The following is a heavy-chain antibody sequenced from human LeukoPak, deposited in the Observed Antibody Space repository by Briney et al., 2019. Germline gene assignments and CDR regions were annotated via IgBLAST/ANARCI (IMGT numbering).Heavy chain of an antibody. CDR2: IGTAGDT. Sequence: GGSLRLSCAASGFTFSSYDMHCVRQATGKGLEWVSAIGTAGDTYYPGSVKGRFTISRENAKNSLYLQMNSLRAGDTAVYYCARGEVAAAGGYYYYGMDVWGQGTTVTVSS. CDR1: GFTFSSYD. V-gene: IGHV3-13*01. CDR3: ARGEVAAAGGYYYYGMDV. J-gene: IGHJ6*02. D-gene: IGHD6-13*01.